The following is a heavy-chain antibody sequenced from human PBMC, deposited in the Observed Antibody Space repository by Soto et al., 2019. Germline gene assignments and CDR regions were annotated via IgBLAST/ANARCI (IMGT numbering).Heavy chain of an antibody. CDR1: GGSISSYY. J-gene: IGHJ4*02. V-gene: IGHV4-59*01. CDR3: ARQLAGRVLWDY. CDR2: IYYSGST. Sequence: QVQLQESGPGLVKPSETLSLTCTVSGGSISSYYWSWIRQPPGKGLEWIGYIYYSGSTNYNPSLKRRVTISVDTSKNQFSLKLSSVTAADTAVYYCARQLAGRVLWDYWGQGTLVTVSS. D-gene: IGHD6-19*01.